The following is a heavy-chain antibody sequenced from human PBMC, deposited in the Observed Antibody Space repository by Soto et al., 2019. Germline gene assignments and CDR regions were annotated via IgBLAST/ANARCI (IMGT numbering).Heavy chain of an antibody. CDR2: MWYDGSNK. Sequence: QVQLVESGGGVVQPGRSLRLSCVASGFSFSNYGMHWVRQAPGKGLEWVAVMWYDGSNKYYAESVRGRFTISRDNSKNTLKLEMDSLSAEDTAAYYCARDGSYCASTTWYSRRAVYCYFDLWGRGTLVTVSS. V-gene: IGHV3-33*01. D-gene: IGHD6-13*01. CDR1: GFSFSNYG. CDR3: ARDGSYCASTTWYSRRAVYCYFDL. J-gene: IGHJ2*01.